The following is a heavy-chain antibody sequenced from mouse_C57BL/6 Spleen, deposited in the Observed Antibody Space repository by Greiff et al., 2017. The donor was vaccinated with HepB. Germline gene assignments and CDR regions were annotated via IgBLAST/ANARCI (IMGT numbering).Heavy chain of an antibody. CDR1: GYAFSSSW. J-gene: IGHJ2*01. V-gene: IGHV1-82*01. D-gene: IGHD6-1*01. Sequence: VKLMESGPELVKPGASVKISCKASGYAFSSSWMNWVKQRPGKGLEWIGRIYPGDGDTNYNGKFKGKATLTADKSSSTAYMQLSSLTSEDSAVYCCARGASDYWGQGTTLTVSS. CDR3: ARGASDY. CDR2: IYPGDGDT.